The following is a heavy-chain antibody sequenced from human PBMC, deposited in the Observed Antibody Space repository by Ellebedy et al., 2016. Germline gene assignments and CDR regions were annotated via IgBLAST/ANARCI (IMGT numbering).Heavy chain of an antibody. V-gene: IGHV4-59*12. D-gene: IGHD6-19*01. CDR1: GGSISSYY. CDR3: AKDREWLASYFDY. Sequence: SETLSLTXTVSGGSISSYYWSWIRQPPGKGLEWIGYIYYSGSTNYNPSLKSRVTISVDTSKNQFSLKLSSVTAADTAVYYCAKDREWLASYFDYWGQGTLVTVSS. CDR2: IYYSGST. J-gene: IGHJ4*02.